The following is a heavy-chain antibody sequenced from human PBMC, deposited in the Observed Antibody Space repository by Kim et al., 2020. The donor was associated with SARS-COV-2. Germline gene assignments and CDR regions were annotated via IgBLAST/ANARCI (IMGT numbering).Heavy chain of an antibody. CDR3: ARNLVASTSFDY. V-gene: IGHV3-48*02. J-gene: IGHJ4*02. Sequence: FYADAVKGRFTISRDNDKNSLFLQMNSLRDEDTVVYYCARNLVASTSFDYWGQGTPVTVSS. D-gene: IGHD2-15*01.